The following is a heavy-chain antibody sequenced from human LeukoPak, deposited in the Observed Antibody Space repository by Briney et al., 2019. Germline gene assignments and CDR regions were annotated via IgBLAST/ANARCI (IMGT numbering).Heavy chain of an antibody. CDR1: GGSISSSSYY. CDR3: ARDAGHQLSRRNYYAMDV. Sequence: SETLSLTCTVSGGSISSSSYYWGWIRQPPGKGLEWIGSIYYGGSTYYNPSLKSRVTISVDTSKNQFSLKVSSVTAADTAVYYCARDAGHQLSRRNYYAMDVWGQGTTVTVSS. CDR2: IYYGGST. D-gene: IGHD2-2*01. V-gene: IGHV4-39*07. J-gene: IGHJ6*02.